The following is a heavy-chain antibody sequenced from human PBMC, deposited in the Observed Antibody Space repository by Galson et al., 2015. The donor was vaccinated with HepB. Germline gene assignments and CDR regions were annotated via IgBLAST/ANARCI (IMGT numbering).Heavy chain of an antibody. J-gene: IGHJ6*02. V-gene: IGHV1-69*13. CDR1: GGTFSSYA. D-gene: IGHD2-2*02. CDR2: IIPIFGTA. CDR3: AYLVLYNYYYYGMDV. Sequence: SVKVSCKASGGTFSSYAISWVRQAPGQGLEWMGGIIPIFGTANYAQKFQGRVTITADESTSTAYMELSSLRSEDTAVYYCAYLVLYNYYYYGMDVWGQGTTVTVSS.